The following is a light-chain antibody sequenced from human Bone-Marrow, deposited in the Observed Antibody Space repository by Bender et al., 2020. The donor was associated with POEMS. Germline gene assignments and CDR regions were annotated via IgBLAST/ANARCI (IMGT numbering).Light chain of an antibody. CDR1: SGHSSYA. Sequence: QLVLTQSPSASASLGASVKLTCTLSSGHSSYAIAWHQQQPEKGPRYLMKVNTDGSHSKGDGIPDRFSASSSGAERYLTISSLQSDDEADYYCQTWDSGTVLFGGGTKLTVL. V-gene: IGLV4-69*01. CDR3: QTWDSGTVL. CDR2: VNTDGSH. J-gene: IGLJ2*01.